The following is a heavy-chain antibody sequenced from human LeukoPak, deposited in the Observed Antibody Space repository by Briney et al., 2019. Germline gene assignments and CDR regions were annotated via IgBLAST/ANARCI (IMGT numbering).Heavy chain of an antibody. CDR2: INPNSGGT. Sequence: ASVKVSCKASGYTFTGYYMHWVRQAPGQGLEWMGWINPNSGGTNYAQKFQGRGTMTRDTSISTAYMELSRLRSDDTAVYYCAREWGYDILTGYSQFDYWGQGTLVTVSS. D-gene: IGHD3-9*01. V-gene: IGHV1-2*02. CDR1: GYTFTGYY. CDR3: AREWGYDILTGYSQFDY. J-gene: IGHJ4*02.